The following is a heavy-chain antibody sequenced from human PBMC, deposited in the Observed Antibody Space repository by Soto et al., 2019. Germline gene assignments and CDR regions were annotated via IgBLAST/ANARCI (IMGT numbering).Heavy chain of an antibody. Sequence: ASVKVSCKASGYTFTSYGISWVRQAPGQGLEWMGWISAYNGDTYYPGSVKGRFTISRENAKNSLYLQMNSLRAGDTAVYYCARGTADYYYYMDVWGKGTTVTVSS. V-gene: IGHV1-18*01. CDR3: ARGTADYYYYMDV. CDR2: ISAYNGDT. CDR1: GYTFTSYG. J-gene: IGHJ6*03. D-gene: IGHD6-25*01.